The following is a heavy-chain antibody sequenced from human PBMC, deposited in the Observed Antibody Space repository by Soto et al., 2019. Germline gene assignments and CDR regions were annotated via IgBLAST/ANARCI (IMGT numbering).Heavy chain of an antibody. CDR2: IYYSGST. V-gene: IGHV4-31*03. Sequence: TLSLTCTVSGGSISSGGYYWSWIRQHPGKGLEWIGYIYYSGSTYYNPSLKSRVTISVDTSKNQFSLKLSSVTAADTAVYYCARVDYGDVYYYYGMDVWGQGTTVTVSS. CDR3: ARVDYGDVYYYYGMDV. CDR1: GGSISSGGYY. J-gene: IGHJ6*02. D-gene: IGHD4-17*01.